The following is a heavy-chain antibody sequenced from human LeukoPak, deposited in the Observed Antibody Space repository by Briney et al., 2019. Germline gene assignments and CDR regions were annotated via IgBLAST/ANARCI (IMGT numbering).Heavy chain of an antibody. CDR3: AKDPYSGSYFDY. CDR1: GFTFSSYA. J-gene: IGHJ4*02. D-gene: IGHD1-26*01. V-gene: IGHV3-23*01. CDR2: ISGSGRSA. Sequence: PGGSLRLSCAASGFTFSSYATSWVRQAPGKGLEWVSAISGSGRSAYSADTVKGRFLISRDNSKNTLYLQKNSLRAEDTAVYYCAKDPYSGSYFDYWGQGTLVTVSS.